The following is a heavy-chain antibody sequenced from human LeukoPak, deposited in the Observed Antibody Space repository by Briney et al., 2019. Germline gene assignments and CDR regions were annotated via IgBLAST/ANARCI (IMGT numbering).Heavy chain of an antibody. D-gene: IGHD6-13*01. CDR2: IIPILGGA. CDR1: GGTFSSYA. V-gene: IGHV1-69*04. Sequence: SAVKVCCKAAGGTFSSYAIGWVRQAPGQGLEWMGRIIPILGGANYAQKVQGRVRITADKSTSTDNMELSSLRSADTAVYYCARGTRYSSSWYGGDLDYWGQGTLVTASS. CDR3: ARGTRYSSSWYGGDLDY. J-gene: IGHJ4*02.